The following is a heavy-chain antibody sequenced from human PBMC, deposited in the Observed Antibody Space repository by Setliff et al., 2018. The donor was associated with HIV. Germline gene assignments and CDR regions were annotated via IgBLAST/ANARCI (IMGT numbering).Heavy chain of an antibody. CDR3: ARDQWVGATADYYYYMDV. CDR1: GFTFSSYE. D-gene: IGHD1-26*01. CDR2: ISSSGSTI. Sequence: PGGSLRLSCAASGFTFSSYEMNWVRQAPGKGLEWVSYISSSGSTIYYADSVKGRFTISRDNAKNSLYLQMNSLRAEDTAVYYCARDQWVGATADYYYYMDVWGKGTTVTVSS. V-gene: IGHV3-48*03. J-gene: IGHJ6*03.